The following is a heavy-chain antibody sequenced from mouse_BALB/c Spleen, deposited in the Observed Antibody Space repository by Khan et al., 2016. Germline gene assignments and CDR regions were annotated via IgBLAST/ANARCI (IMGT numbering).Heavy chain of an antibody. CDR1: GYSFTSYW. CDR3: VRVYVGYYGGAMDY. J-gene: IGHJ4*01. V-gene: IGHV1S82*01. D-gene: IGHD2-3*01. Sequence: QVQLQQPGAELVRPGASVKLSCKATGYSFTSYWMNWVKQRPGQGLDWIGMLHPSDSETRLNQKFKDKATLTVDKSSSTAYMQLSSPTSEDAAVYYCVRVYVGYYGGAMDYWGQGTSVTVSS. CDR2: LHPSDSET.